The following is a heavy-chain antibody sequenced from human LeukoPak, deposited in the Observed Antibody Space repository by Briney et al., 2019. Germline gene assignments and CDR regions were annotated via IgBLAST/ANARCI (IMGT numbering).Heavy chain of an antibody. CDR1: GFTVSSNY. CDR3: AKDLSTFGVVTTPDY. Sequence: GGSLRLSCAASGFTVSSNYMSWVRQAPGKGLEWVSVIYSGGSTYYADSVKGRFTISRDNSKNTLYLQMNSLRAEDTALYYCAKDLSTFGVVTTPDYWGQGTLVTVSS. V-gene: IGHV3-53*05. CDR2: IYSGGST. D-gene: IGHD3-3*01. J-gene: IGHJ4*02.